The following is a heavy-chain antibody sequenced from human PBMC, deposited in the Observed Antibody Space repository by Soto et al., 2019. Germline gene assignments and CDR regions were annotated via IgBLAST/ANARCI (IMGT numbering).Heavy chain of an antibody. CDR1: GFTFSSYA. J-gene: IGHJ4*02. Sequence: EVQLLESGGGLVQPGGSLRLSCAASGFTFSSYAMSWVRQAPGKGLEWVSAISGSGGSTYYADSVKGRFTSSRDNAKNTLYLQMNSLRAEDTAVYYCAKDPGASSDWHGGLYWGQGTLVTVSS. CDR3: AKDPGASSDWHGGLY. CDR2: ISGSGGST. V-gene: IGHV3-23*01. D-gene: IGHD6-25*01.